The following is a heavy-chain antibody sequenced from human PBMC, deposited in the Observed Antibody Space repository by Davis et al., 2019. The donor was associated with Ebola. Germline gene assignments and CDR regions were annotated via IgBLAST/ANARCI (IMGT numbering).Heavy chain of an antibody. CDR3: ARDQKSGDPLPFDY. D-gene: IGHD1-26*01. Sequence: SVKVSCKASGYTFTSYGISWVRQAPGQGLEWMGGIIPIFGTANYAQKFQGRVTITADESTSTAYMELSSLRDEDTAVYYCARDQKSGDPLPFDYWGQGTLVTVSS. V-gene: IGHV1-69*13. CDR2: IIPIFGTA. J-gene: IGHJ4*02. CDR1: GYTFTSYG.